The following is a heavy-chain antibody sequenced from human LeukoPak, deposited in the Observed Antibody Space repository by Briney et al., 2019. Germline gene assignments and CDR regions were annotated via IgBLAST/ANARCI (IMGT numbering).Heavy chain of an antibody. CDR3: AKSVRYFDFDY. J-gene: IGHJ4*02. CDR1: GFTFSSYS. V-gene: IGHV3-30*18. CDR2: ISYDGSNK. Sequence: GAPRLSCAASGFTFSSYSMQWVRQAPGKGLEWVAVISYDGSNKDYADSVKGRFTISRDNSKNTLYLQMNSLTAEDTAVYYCAKSVRYFDFDYWGQGTLVTVSS. D-gene: IGHD3-9*01.